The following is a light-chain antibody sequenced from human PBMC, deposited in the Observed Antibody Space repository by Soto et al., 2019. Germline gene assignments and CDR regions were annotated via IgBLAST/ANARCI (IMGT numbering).Light chain of an antibody. J-gene: IGKJ2*01. CDR2: AAS. CDR3: LDHNTFPYT. CDR1: QAISPF. Sequence: DIQMTQSPSAMSASVGDRVTITCRAMQAISPFLAWFQQKPGQVHKRLIYAASSLHIVFPSRFSGSGAGTEFRLPFDNLHVEYFVTYYCLDHNTFPYTLGRGT. V-gene: IGKV1-17*03.